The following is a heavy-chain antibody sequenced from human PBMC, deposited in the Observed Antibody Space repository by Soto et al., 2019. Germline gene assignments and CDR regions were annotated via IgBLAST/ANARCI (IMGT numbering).Heavy chain of an antibody. Sequence: EVPLVDTGGGWIQPGGSLRLSCAASGLTVSPNYMSWVLQAPGKGLEWVSVIYNGGGTYYADSVKGRFTISRDNSKNTLYLQINRRRSDEKTVYYCARTRGSSYDSWGQAPLVSVSS. CDR3: ARTRGSSYDS. V-gene: IGHV3-53*02. D-gene: IGHD6-6*01. CDR1: GLTVSPNY. J-gene: IGHJ4*02. CDR2: IYNGGGT.